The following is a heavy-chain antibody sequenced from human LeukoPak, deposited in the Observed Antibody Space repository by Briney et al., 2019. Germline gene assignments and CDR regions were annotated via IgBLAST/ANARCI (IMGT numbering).Heavy chain of an antibody. CDR2: IKQDGSEK. Sequence: GGSLRLSCAASGFTFSSYWMSWVRQAPGKGLEWVANIKQDGSEKYYVDSVKGRFTISRDNAKNSLYLQMNSLRAEDTAVYYCARGYCSSTSCYPYWYFDLWGRGTLVTVSS. CDR1: GFTFSSYW. D-gene: IGHD2-2*01. CDR3: ARGYCSSTSCYPYWYFDL. V-gene: IGHV3-7*01. J-gene: IGHJ2*01.